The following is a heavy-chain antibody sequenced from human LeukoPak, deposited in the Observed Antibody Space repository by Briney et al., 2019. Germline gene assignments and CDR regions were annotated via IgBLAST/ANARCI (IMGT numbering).Heavy chain of an antibody. CDR2: ITPILGIA. CDR1: GGTFSSYA. V-gene: IGHV1-69*04. J-gene: IGHJ4*02. Sequence: GSSVKVSCKASGGTFSSYAISWVRQAPGQGLEWMGRITPILGIANYAQKFQGRVTITADKSTGTAYMELSSLRSEDTAVYYCARDTHYDSSGYHFDYWGQGTLVTVSS. D-gene: IGHD3-22*01. CDR3: ARDTHYDSSGYHFDY.